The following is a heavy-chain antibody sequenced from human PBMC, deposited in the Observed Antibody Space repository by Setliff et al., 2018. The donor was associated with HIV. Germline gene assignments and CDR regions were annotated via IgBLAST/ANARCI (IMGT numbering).Heavy chain of an antibody. CDR1: GGSISSYY. CDR3: ARGGETGSFDY. D-gene: IGHD3-9*01. CDR2: IHISGST. J-gene: IGHJ4*02. Sequence: SETLSLTCTVSGGSISSYYWSWIRQPPGKGLEWIGIIHISGSTNYNPSFESRVTMSIDTSKNQFSLKLSPVTAADTAVYYCARGGETGSFDYWGQGTLVTVSS. V-gene: IGHV4-4*07.